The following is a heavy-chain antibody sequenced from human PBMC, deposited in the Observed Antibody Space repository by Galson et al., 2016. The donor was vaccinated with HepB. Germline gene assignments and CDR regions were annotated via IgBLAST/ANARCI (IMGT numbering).Heavy chain of an antibody. CDR1: GFNFRSYP. V-gene: IGHV3-23*01. CDR2: IGAGGDLI. CDR3: AQGLSVFGAFVI. D-gene: IGHD3-10*01. Sequence: SLRLSCAASGFNFRSYPMAWVRQAPEKGLEWVSSIGAGGDLIFYADSVKDSVTISRDNSKNTLFLRMNSLRADDTAMYYCAQGLSVFGAFVIWGQGTTVMVSS. J-gene: IGHJ3*02.